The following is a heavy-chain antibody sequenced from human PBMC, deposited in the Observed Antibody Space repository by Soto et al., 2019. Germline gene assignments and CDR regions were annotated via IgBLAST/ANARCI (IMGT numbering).Heavy chain of an antibody. J-gene: IGHJ4*02. D-gene: IGHD1-7*01. CDR2: ISYDGSNK. V-gene: IGHV3-30-3*01. CDR1: GFTFSSYA. Sequence: PGGSLRLSCAASGFTFSSYAMHWVRQAPGKGLEWVAVISYDGSNKYYADSVKGRFTISRDNSKNTLYLQMNSLRAEDTAVYYCARGGVNSIVGPDYCGQGTLVTVSS. CDR3: ARGGVNSIVGPDY.